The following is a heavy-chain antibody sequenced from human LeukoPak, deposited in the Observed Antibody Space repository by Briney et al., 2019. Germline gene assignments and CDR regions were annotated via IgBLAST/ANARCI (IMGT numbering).Heavy chain of an antibody. CDR1: GYTFTSYD. J-gene: IGHJ4*02. CDR3: ARDTRQGGFDY. V-gene: IGHV1-8*01. D-gene: IGHD3-16*01. CDR2: MSPNSGNT. Sequence: ASVKVSCKASGYTFTSYDINWVRQAPGQGLEWMGWMSPNSGNTGYAQKFQGRVTMTRNTSISTAYMELSSLRSEDTAVYYCARDTRQGGFDYWGQGTLVTVSS.